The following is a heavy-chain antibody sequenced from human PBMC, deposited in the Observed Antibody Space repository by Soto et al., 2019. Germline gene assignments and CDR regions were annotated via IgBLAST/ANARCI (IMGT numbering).Heavy chain of an antibody. CDR3: AKAPGRGMATITGPLDY. J-gene: IGHJ4*02. D-gene: IGHD5-12*01. CDR2: ISGSGGST. V-gene: IGHV3-23*01. CDR1: GFTFSSYA. Sequence: HPGGSLRLSCAASGFTFSSYAMSWVRQAPGKGLEWVSAISGSGGSTYYADSVKGRFTISRDNSKNTLYLQMNSLRAEDTAVYYCAKAPGRGMATITGPLDYWGQGTLVTVSS.